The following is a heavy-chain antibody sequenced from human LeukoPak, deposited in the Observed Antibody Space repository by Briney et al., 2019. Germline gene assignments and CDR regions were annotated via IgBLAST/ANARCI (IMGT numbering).Heavy chain of an antibody. CDR3: ARVRASVGATVY. D-gene: IGHD1-26*01. V-gene: IGHV3-30*04. CDR2: ISYDGSNK. J-gene: IGHJ4*02. Sequence: GGSLRLSCAASGFTFSSYAMHCVRQAPGKGLEWVAVISYDGSNKYYADSVKGRFTISRDNSKNTLYLQMNSLRAEDTAVYYCARVRASVGATVYWGQGTLVTVSS. CDR1: GFTFSSYA.